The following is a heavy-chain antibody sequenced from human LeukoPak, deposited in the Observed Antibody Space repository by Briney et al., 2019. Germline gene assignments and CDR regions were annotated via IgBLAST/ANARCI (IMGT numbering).Heavy chain of an antibody. J-gene: IGHJ6*03. CDR1: GGSISSGGFS. V-gene: IGHV4-30-2*06. CDR3: VVVVPAAILYYYYYMDV. Sequence: SQTLSPTCAVSGGSISSGGFSWSWIRQSPGKGLEYIGYLYQGGSTYYNPSLKSRVTISVDTSKNQFSLKLSSVTAADTAVYYCVVVVPAAILYYYYYMDVWGKGTTVTVSS. D-gene: IGHD2-2*01. CDR2: LYQGGST.